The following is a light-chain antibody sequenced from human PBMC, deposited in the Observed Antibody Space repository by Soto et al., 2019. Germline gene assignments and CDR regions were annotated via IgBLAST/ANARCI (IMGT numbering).Light chain of an antibody. Sequence: QSVLTQPPSVSGAPGQRVTISCSGSSSNIGAGRDVHWYQQLAGGAPKVLIYATSGRPSGVPDRFSGSRSGTSASLAITGLQAEDEADYYCQSYDSDLSGSLYVFGTGTKLTVL. J-gene: IGLJ1*01. CDR1: SSNIGAGRD. CDR2: ATS. V-gene: IGLV1-40*01. CDR3: QSYDSDLSGSLYV.